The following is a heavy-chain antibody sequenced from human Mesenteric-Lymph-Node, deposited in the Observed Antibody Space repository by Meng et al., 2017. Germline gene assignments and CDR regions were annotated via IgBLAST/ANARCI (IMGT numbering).Heavy chain of an antibody. CDR3: ATGPEFVSTLDF. CDR2: VNSDNGDT. D-gene: IGHD3-16*02. V-gene: IGHV1-3*04. Sequence: QVQLVQSGDGVKKPGASVKISCGASGYTFTASFMHWVRQAPGQRLEWMGRVNSDNGDTDYSQRFQDRVSISRDTSATTAYMELSSLRSEDTAVYYCATGPEFVSTLDFWGQGTLVTVSS. CDR1: GYTFTASF. J-gene: IGHJ4*02.